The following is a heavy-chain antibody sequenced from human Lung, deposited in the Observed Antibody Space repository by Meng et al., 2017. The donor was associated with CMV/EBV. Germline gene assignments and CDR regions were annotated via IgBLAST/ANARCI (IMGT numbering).Heavy chain of an antibody. V-gene: IGHV4-31*02. Sequence: SETLSLXCSVSGGSISSGGYYWSWIRHHPGKGLEWIGYIYYTGSTFYNPSLRSRVTISVDASTDQFSVKLNSVTAADTAVYYCAGDWRVWGSGSYYNGPQNAFDIWGQGXRVTVSS. CDR2: IYYTGST. CDR3: AGDWRVWGSGSYYNGPQNAFDI. J-gene: IGHJ3*02. D-gene: IGHD3-10*01. CDR1: GGSISSGGYY.